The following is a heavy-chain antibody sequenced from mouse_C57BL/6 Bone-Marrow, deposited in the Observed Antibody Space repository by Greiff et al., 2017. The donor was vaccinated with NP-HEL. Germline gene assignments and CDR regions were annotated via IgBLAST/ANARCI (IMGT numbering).Heavy chain of an antibody. Sequence: VKLQESGPGLVAPSQSLSITCTVSGFSLTSYGVDWVRQSPGKGLEWLGVIWGVGSTNYNSALKSRLSISKDNSKSQVFLKMNSLQTDDTAMYYCASYVGAMDYWGQGTSVTVSS. CDR1: GFSLTSYG. CDR3: ASYVGAMDY. V-gene: IGHV2-6*01. J-gene: IGHJ4*01. CDR2: IWGVGST.